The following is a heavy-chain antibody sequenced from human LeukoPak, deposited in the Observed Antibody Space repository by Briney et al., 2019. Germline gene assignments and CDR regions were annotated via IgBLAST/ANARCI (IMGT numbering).Heavy chain of an antibody. CDR1: GFTFSGYW. CDR3: ARGDFESGAYNDAFDI. Sequence: PGGSLRLSCAASGFTFSGYWMSWVRQAPGKGLEWVANIKPDGSEKFSVDSVKGRFTISRDNAKNSLYLQMNSLRVDDTAVYYCARGDFESGAYNDAFDIWSQGTMVTVS. D-gene: IGHD1-1*01. V-gene: IGHV3-7*01. CDR2: IKPDGSEK. J-gene: IGHJ3*02.